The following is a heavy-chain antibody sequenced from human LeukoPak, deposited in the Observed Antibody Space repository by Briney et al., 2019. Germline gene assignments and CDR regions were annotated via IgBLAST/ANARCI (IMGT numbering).Heavy chain of an antibody. CDR3: ALYCSGGSCYGRNP. CDR1: GFTFSSYE. V-gene: IGHV3-48*03. CDR2: ISSSGSTI. J-gene: IGHJ5*02. D-gene: IGHD2-15*01. Sequence: PGGSLRLSCAASGFTFSSYEMNWVRQAPGKGLEWVSYISSSGSTIYYADSVKGRFTISRDNAKNSLYLQMNSLRAEDTAVYYCALYCSGGSCYGRNPWGQGTLVTVSS.